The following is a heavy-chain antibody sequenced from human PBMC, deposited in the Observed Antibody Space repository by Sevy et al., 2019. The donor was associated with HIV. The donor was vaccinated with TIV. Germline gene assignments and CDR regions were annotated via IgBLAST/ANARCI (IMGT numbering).Heavy chain of an antibody. V-gene: IGHV3-7*03. CDR1: GFTFSSYW. CDR3: ARARGYCSSTSCYLGYYYGMDV. J-gene: IGHJ6*02. Sequence: GGSLRLSCAASGFTFSSYWMSWVRQAPGKGLEWVANIKQDGSEKYYVDSVKGRFTISRDNAKNSLYLQMNSLRAEDTAVYYCARARGYCSSTSCYLGYYYGMDVWGQRTTVTVSS. CDR2: IKQDGSEK. D-gene: IGHD2-2*03.